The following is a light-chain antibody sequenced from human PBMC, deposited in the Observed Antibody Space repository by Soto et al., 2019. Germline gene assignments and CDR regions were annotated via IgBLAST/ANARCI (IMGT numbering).Light chain of an antibody. V-gene: IGKV3-15*01. J-gene: IGKJ4*01. CDR2: SAS. CDR1: QFVSTN. CDR3: QQFNNWPPLT. Sequence: EVVMTQSPATLSVSPGERATLSYRASQFVSTNLAWYQQKPGQAPRLLIYSASTRATGIPARFSGSGSGTEFTLTISSLQSEDSAVYYCQQFNNWPPLTFGGGTKVEI.